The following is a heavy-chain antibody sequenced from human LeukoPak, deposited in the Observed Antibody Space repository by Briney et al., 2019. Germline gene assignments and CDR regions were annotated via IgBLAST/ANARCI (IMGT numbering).Heavy chain of an antibody. Sequence: GGSLRLSCAASGFTFNKYAMSWVRQAPGKGLEWVSGISDSGGSTYYADSVKGRFIISRDNSKNTLYLQMNSLRAEDTALYYCAKAWWNSYLGFDCWGQGTLVTVSS. J-gene: IGHJ4*02. CDR1: GFTFNKYA. D-gene: IGHD2-15*01. V-gene: IGHV3-23*01. CDR2: ISDSGGST. CDR3: AKAWWNSYLGFDC.